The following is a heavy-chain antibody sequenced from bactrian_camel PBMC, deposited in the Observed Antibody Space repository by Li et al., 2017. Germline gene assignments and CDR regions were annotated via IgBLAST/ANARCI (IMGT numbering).Heavy chain of an antibody. J-gene: IGHJ4*01. V-gene: IGHV3S53*01. CDR1: GYTDSTNC. CDR2: ADSEGST. Sequence: HVQLVESGGGSVQAGGSLRLSCAASGYTDSTNCVAWFRQVPGKEREGVAAADSEGSTSYADSVKGRFTISHSQDNAKNTVTLQMNNLKPEDTAMYYCAASSRVIGGGILLPHVYNYRGQGTQVTVS. D-gene: IGHD2*01. CDR3: AASSRVIGGGILLPHVYNY.